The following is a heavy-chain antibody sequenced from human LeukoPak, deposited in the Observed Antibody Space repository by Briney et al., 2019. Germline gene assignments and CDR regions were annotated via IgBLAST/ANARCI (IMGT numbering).Heavy chain of an antibody. CDR1: GFTFSSYG. Sequence: PGGSLRLSCAASGFTFSSYGMRWVRQAPGKGLEWVAVISYDGSNKYYADSVKGRFTISRDNSKNTLYLQMNSLRAEDTAVYYCALSNWNYYYGMDVWGQGTTVTVSS. CDR3: ALSNWNYYYGMDV. D-gene: IGHD1-20*01. CDR2: ISYDGSNK. J-gene: IGHJ6*02. V-gene: IGHV3-30*03.